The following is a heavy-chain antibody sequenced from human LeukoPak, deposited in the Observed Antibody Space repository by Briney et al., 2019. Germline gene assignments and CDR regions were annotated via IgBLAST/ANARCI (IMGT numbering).Heavy chain of an antibody. D-gene: IGHD6-6*01. Sequence: SETLSLTCTVSGGSISSYYWSWIRQPPGKGLEWIGEINHSGSTNYNPSLKSRVTISVDTSKNQFSLKLSSVTAADTAVYYCARGRSSSSSSFDYWGQGTLVTVSS. CDR3: ARGRSSSSSSFDY. J-gene: IGHJ4*02. V-gene: IGHV4-34*01. CDR2: INHSGST. CDR1: GGSISSYY.